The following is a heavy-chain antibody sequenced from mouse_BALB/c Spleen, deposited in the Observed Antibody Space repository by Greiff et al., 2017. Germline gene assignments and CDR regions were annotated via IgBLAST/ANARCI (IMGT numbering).Heavy chain of an antibody. V-gene: IGHV5-12-1*01. D-gene: IGHD2-4*01. CDR2: ISSGGGST. J-gene: IGHJ4*01. CDR3: ARHMITTHYYAMDY. CDR1: GFAFSSYD. Sequence: EVQGVESGGGLVKPGGSLKLSCAASGFAFSSYDMSWVRQTPAKRLEWVAYISSGGGSTYYPDTVKGRFTISRDNAKNTLYLQMSSLKSEDTAMYYCARHMITTHYYAMDYWGQGTSVTVSS.